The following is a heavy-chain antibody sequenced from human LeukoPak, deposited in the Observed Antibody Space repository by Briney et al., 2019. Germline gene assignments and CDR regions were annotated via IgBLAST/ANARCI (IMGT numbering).Heavy chain of an antibody. CDR3: AKAPVTTCSGAYCYPFDY. CDR1: RFTFSSYA. CDR2: ISVSGNT. Sequence: GGSLRLSCAASRFTFSSYAMSWVRQPPGRGLEGVSAISVSGNTYHADPVKGRFTISRDSSKNTLYLQMNRLRAEDAAVYYCAKAPVTTCSGAYCYPFDYWGQGTLVTVSS. V-gene: IGHV3-23*01. D-gene: IGHD2-21*01. J-gene: IGHJ4*02.